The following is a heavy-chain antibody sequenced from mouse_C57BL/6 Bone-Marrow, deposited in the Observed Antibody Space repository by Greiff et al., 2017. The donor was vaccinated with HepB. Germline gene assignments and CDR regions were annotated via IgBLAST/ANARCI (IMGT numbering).Heavy chain of an antibody. Sequence: EVKVVESGGGLVQPGGSLKLSCAASGFTFSDYYMYWVRQTPEKRLEWVAYISNGGGSTYYPDTVKGRFTISRDNAKNTLYLQMSRLKSEDTAMYYCARRPLYYDYDRSAMDYWGQGTSVTVSS. CDR3: ARRPLYYDYDRSAMDY. V-gene: IGHV5-12*01. J-gene: IGHJ4*01. CDR1: GFTFSDYY. D-gene: IGHD2-4*01. CDR2: ISNGGGST.